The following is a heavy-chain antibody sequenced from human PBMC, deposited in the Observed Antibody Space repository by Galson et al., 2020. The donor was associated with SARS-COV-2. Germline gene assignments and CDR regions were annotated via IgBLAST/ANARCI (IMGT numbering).Heavy chain of an antibody. CDR3: ARALWGDGSGSFYYFDY. CDR1: GGPISSSA. D-gene: IGHD3-10*01. V-gene: IGHV1-69*13. J-gene: IGHJ4*02. CDR2: IIPIFGTA. Sequence: SVQVSCKASGGPISSSAISWVRQAPGQGLEWMGGIIPIFGTANYAQKFQGRVTITADESTSTAYMELGSLRSEDTAVYYCARALWGDGSGSFYYFDYWGQGTLVTVCS.